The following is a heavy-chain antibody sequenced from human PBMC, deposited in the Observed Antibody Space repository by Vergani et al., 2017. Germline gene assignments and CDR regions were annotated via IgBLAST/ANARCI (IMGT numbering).Heavy chain of an antibody. CDR1: GFTFSSYG. D-gene: IGHD3-10*01. CDR3: ARDGAMVRGAPDHYYYYMDV. V-gene: IGHV3-33*01. Sequence: QVQLVESGGGVVQPGRSLRLSCAASGFTFSSYGMHWVRQAPGKGLEWVAVIWYDGSNKYYADSVKGRFTISRDNSKNTLYLRMNSLRAEDTAVYYCARDGAMVRGAPDHYYYYMDVWGKGTTVTVSS. J-gene: IGHJ6*03. CDR2: IWYDGSNK.